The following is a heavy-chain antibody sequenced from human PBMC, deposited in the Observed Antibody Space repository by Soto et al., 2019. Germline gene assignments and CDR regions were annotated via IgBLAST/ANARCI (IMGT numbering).Heavy chain of an antibody. CDR3: AKEGSDYYGMDV. V-gene: IGHV3-30*18. CDR1: GFTFSSYG. Sequence: QVQLVESGGGVVQPGRSLRLSCAASGFTFSSYGMHWVRQAPGKGLEWVAVISYDGSNKYYADSVKGRFTISRDNSKNTLYLQMNSLRAEDTAVYYCAKEGSDYYGMDVWGQGTTVTVSS. J-gene: IGHJ6*02. CDR2: ISYDGSNK.